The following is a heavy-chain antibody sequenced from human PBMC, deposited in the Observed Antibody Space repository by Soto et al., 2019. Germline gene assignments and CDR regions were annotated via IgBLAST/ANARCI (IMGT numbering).Heavy chain of an antibody. V-gene: IGHV1-69*01. J-gene: IGHJ6*02. CDR1: AGTFKTES. D-gene: IGHD3-9*01. CDR2: VIPVIHST. Sequence: QVQLVQSGAEVKKPGSSVKVSCKAPAGTFKTESVSWIRQAPGQGLEWMGGVIPVIHSTNYAQKFQGRVKIPADESTSTAYMDLTSLRSEDTAVYYCATSLTGYYHPSRASSHYYFYYDMDVWGQGTTVTVSS. CDR3: ATSLTGYYHPSRASSHYYFYYDMDV.